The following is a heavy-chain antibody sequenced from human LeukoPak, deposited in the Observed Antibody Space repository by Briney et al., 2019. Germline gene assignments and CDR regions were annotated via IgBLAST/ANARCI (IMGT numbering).Heavy chain of an antibody. V-gene: IGHV3-30*02. CDR3: AKDQGSGDSSSCPGY. Sequence: GRSLRLSCAASGFSFEDYAMHWVRQAPGKGLEWVAFIRYDGSNKYYADSVKGRFTISRDNSKNTLYLQMNSLRAEDTAVYYCAKDQGSGDSSSCPGYWGQGTLVTVSS. D-gene: IGHD6-13*01. CDR2: IRYDGSNK. CDR1: GFSFEDYA. J-gene: IGHJ4*02.